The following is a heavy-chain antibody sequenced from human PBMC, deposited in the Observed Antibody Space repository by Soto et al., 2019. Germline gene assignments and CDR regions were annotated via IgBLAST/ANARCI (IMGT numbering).Heavy chain of an antibody. V-gene: IGHV4-31*03. CDR3: ARDEPYSTGFDP. CDR1: GGSISSGGYY. J-gene: IGHJ5*02. D-gene: IGHD5-18*01. CDR2: IYYSGST. Sequence: QVQLQESGPGLVKPSQTLSLTCTVSGGSISSGGYYWSWIRQHPGKGLEWIGYIYYSGSTYYNPYLKSRVTISVDTSKNQYSLKLSSVTAADTAVYYGARDEPYSTGFDPWGQGTLVTVSS.